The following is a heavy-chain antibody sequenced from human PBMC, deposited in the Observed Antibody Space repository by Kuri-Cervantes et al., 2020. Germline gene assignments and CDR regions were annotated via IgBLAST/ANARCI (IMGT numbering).Heavy chain of an antibody. CDR3: AREGSTVVTPFDY. J-gene: IGHJ4*02. CDR1: GFTFSSYS. Sequence: GESLKISCAASGFTFSSYSMNWVRQAPGKGLEWVSSISSSSSCIYYADSVKGRFTISRDNAKNSLYLQMNSLRAEDTAVYYCAREGSTVVTPFDYWGQGTLVTVSS. V-gene: IGHV3-21*01. CDR2: ISSSSSCI. D-gene: IGHD4-23*01.